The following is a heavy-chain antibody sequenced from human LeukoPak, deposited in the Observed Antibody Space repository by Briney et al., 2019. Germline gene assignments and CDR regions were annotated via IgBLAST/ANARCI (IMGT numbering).Heavy chain of an antibody. CDR2: IYHSGST. D-gene: IGHD6-19*01. J-gene: IGHJ4*02. V-gene: IGHV4-34*01. CDR1: GGSFSGYY. CDR3: ARVDSSGWYYFDY. Sequence: SETLSLTCAVYGGSFSGYYWSWIRQPPGKGLEWIGYIYHSGSTYYNPSLKSRATISVDRSKNQFSLKLSSVTAADTAVYYCARVDSSGWYYFDYWGQGTLVTVSS.